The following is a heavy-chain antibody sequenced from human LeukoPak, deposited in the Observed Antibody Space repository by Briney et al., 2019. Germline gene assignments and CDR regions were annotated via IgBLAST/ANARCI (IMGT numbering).Heavy chain of an antibody. V-gene: IGHV3-7*01. CDR3: ARGRFFYGWGVDV. D-gene: IGHD2-8*01. J-gene: IGHJ6*02. CDR2: IKGDETEK. Sequence: GGSLRLSCAASGFTFSDFGMSWVRQAPGKGLEWVAFIKGDETEKHYVDSLKGRSTISRDNAENSLSLQMNSLTVEDTAVYFCARGRFFYGWGVDVWGQGTTVIVSS. CDR1: GFTFSDFG.